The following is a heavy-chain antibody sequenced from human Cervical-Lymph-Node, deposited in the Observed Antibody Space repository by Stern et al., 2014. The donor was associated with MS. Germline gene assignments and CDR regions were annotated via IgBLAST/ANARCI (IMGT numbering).Heavy chain of an antibody. J-gene: IGHJ4*02. V-gene: IGHV1-46*01. CDR3: ARDQYCSGGSCSLDY. CDR1: GYTFTSYY. Sequence: VQLVESGAEVKKPGASVKVSCKASGYTFTSYYMHWVRQAPGQGLEWMGISNPSGGSTSYAQKFQGRVTMTRDTSTSTVYMELSSLRSEDTAVYYCARDQYCSGGSCSLDYWGQGTLVTVSS. CDR2: SNPSGGST. D-gene: IGHD2-15*01.